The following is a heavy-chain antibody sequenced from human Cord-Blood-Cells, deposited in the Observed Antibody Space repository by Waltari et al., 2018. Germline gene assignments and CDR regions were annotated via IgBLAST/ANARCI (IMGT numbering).Heavy chain of an antibody. V-gene: IGHV1-2*02. D-gene: IGHD3-3*01. CDR2: INPNSGGT. J-gene: IGHJ3*02. Sequence: QVQLVQSGAEVKKPGASVKVSCKASGYTFTGHYMHWVRQAPGQGLEWMGWINPNSGGTNYAQKFQGRVTMTRDTSISTAYMELSRLRSDDTAVYYCARVRSGGGFWSGYAFDIWGQGTMVTVSS. CDR3: ARVRSGGGFWSGYAFDI. CDR1: GYTFTGHY.